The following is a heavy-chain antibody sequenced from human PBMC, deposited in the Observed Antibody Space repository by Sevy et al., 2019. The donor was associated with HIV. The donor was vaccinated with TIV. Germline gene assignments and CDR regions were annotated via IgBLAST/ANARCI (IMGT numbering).Heavy chain of an antibody. Sequence: ASVKVSCKASGYTFTGQYIHWVRQAPGQGLEWMGWINPKSGGSNYAQEFQGRVTMTRDTSISTAYMEVGGLTSDDTAVYYCARDLRLGGYSYGSFDYWGQGTLVTVSS. CDR1: GYTFTGQY. J-gene: IGHJ4*02. CDR3: ARDLRLGGYSYGSFDY. CDR2: INPKSGGS. V-gene: IGHV1-2*02. D-gene: IGHD5-18*01.